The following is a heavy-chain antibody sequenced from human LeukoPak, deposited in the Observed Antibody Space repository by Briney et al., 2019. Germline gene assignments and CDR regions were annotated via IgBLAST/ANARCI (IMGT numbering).Heavy chain of an antibody. J-gene: IGHJ4*02. Sequence: SETLSLTCAVYGGSFSGYYWSWIRQPPGKGLEWIGEINHSGSTNYNPSLKSRVTISVDTSKNQFSLKLSSVIAADTAVYYCARRRDGYNSDYWGQGTLVTVSS. CDR2: INHSGST. V-gene: IGHV4-34*01. CDR3: ARRRDGYNSDY. CDR1: GGSFSGYY. D-gene: IGHD5-24*01.